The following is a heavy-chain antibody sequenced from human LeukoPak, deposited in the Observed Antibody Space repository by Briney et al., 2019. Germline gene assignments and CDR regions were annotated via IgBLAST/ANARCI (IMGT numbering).Heavy chain of an antibody. J-gene: IGHJ3*02. CDR2: IGGSGITT. CDR1: GFIFNNYA. CDR3: ARGASSWGYTTFDI. V-gene: IGHV3-23*01. Sequence: GGSLRLSCAASGFIFNNYAMHWVRQAPGKGLEWVSTIGGSGITTFYADSVKGRFTISRDNSKNAVFLQVNSLRAEDMAIYYCARGASSWGYTTFDIWGQGTIVTVSS. D-gene: IGHD6-13*01.